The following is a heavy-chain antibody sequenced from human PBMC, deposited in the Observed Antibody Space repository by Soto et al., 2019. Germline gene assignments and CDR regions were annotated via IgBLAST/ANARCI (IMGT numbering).Heavy chain of an antibody. Sequence: ASVKVSCKASGYTFTGYYMHWVRQAPGQGLEWMGWINPNSGGTNYAQKFQGRVTMTRDTSISTAYMELSRLRSDDTAVYYCARDLASASRSPPFIFDPWGQGTLVTVSS. V-gene: IGHV1-2*02. CDR2: INPNSGGT. D-gene: IGHD6-13*01. CDR1: GYTFTGYY. CDR3: ARDLASASRSPPFIFDP. J-gene: IGHJ5*02.